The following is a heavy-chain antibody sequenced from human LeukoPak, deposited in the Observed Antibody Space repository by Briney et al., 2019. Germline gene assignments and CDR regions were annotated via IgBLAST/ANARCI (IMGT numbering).Heavy chain of an antibody. CDR2: ISYDGSNK. CDR3: ARARGSYVTWDWFDP. J-gene: IGHJ5*02. V-gene: IGHV3-30-3*01. CDR1: GFTFSSYA. D-gene: IGHD5-18*01. Sequence: PGGSLRLSCAASGFTFSSYAMHWVRQAPGKGLEWVAVISYDGSNKYYADSVKGRFTISRDNSKNTLYLQMNSLRAEDTAVYYYARARGSYVTWDWFDPWGQGTLVTVSS.